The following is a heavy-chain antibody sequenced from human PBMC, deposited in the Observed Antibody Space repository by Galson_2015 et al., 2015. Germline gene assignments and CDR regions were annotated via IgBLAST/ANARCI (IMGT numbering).Heavy chain of an antibody. CDR2: IYTGGST. D-gene: IGHD5-18*01. Sequence: LRLSCAASGFTVSSNYMSWVRQAPGKGLEWVSVIYTGGSTNYADSVKGRFTISRDNSKNTLYLQMNSLRAEDTAVYYCARSGYTYGKHYYAMDVWGQGTTVTVSS. CDR1: GFTVSSNY. J-gene: IGHJ6*02. V-gene: IGHV3-53*01. CDR3: ARSGYTYGKHYYAMDV.